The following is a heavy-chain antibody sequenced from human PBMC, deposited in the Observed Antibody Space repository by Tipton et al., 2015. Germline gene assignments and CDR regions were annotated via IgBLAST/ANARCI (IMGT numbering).Heavy chain of an antibody. CDR1: GDSLSTYY. J-gene: IGHJ6*02. Sequence: TLSLTCTVSGDSLSTYYWSWIRQSPGKGLEWIGYIYYNGNTKYNPSLKGRVTISIDTSRNQFSLKLSSVTAADTAVYYCARDFTPYQYYAMDVWGQGTTVTVSS. V-gene: IGHV4-4*08. CDR3: ARDFTPYQYYAMDV. CDR2: IYYNGNT.